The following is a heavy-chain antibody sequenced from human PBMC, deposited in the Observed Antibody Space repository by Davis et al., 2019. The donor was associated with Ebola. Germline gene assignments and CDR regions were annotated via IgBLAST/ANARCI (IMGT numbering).Heavy chain of an antibody. V-gene: IGHV1-3*01. CDR2: INAGNGNT. CDR1: GYTFTSYA. CDR3: AREAGPDIVVAKYYYYGMDV. Sequence: AASVKVSCKASGYTFTSYAMHWVRQAPGQRLEWMGWINAGNGNTKYSQKFQGRVTITRDTSASTAYMELSSLRSEDTAVYYCAREAGPDIVVAKYYYYGMDVWGQGTTVTVPS. J-gene: IGHJ6*02. D-gene: IGHD2-2*01.